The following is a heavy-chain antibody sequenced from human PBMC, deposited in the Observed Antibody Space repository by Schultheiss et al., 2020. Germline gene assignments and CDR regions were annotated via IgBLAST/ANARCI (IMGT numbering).Heavy chain of an antibody. CDR1: GFTFSSYA. Sequence: GGSLRLSCAASGFTFSSYAMSWVRQAPGKGLEWVSAISGSGGSTYYTDSVKGRFTISRDNSKNTLYLQMNSLRAEDTAVYYCAKGGEVGATVRTWFDPWGKGTLVTVSA. V-gene: IGHV3-23*01. CDR3: AKGGEVGATVRTWFDP. CDR2: ISGSGGST. D-gene: IGHD1-26*01. J-gene: IGHJ5*01.